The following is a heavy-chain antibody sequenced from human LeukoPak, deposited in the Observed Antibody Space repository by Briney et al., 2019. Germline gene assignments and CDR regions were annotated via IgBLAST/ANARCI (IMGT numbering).Heavy chain of an antibody. CDR1: GGSVSSGSYY. CDR2: IYYSGST. Sequence: SETLSLTCTVSGGSVSSGSYYWSWIRQPPGKGLEWIGYIYYSGSTNYNPSLKSRVTISVDTSKNQFSLKLSSVTAADTAVYYCARESPPSFYWGQGTLVTVSS. CDR3: ARESPPSFY. J-gene: IGHJ4*02. V-gene: IGHV4-61*01.